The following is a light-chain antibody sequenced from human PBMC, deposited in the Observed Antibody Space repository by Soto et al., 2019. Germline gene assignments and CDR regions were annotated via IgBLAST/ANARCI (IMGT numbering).Light chain of an antibody. Sequence: EIVMTQSPATLSVSPGDRATLSCRASQSVSSNLAWYQQKPGQAPRLLIYGASTRATGIPARFSGSGSGTEFTLTISSLQSEDFAVYHCQQYNNWPLTFGGGTKVKIK. CDR3: QQYNNWPLT. V-gene: IGKV3D-15*01. J-gene: IGKJ4*01. CDR1: QSVSSN. CDR2: GAS.